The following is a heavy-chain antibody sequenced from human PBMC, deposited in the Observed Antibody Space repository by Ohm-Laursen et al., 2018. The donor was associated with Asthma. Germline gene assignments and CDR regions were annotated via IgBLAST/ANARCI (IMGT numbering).Heavy chain of an antibody. J-gene: IGHJ4*02. CDR1: GFAFSDYY. CDR2: ISSYSSSI. V-gene: IGHV3-11*04. CDR3: AREPCDY. Sequence: SLRLSCAASGFAFSDYYMDWVRQAPGKGLEWVAYISSYSSSIYYADSVKGRFTIFRDNAKNSLYLQMNSLSPEDTAVYYCAREPCDYWGQGTLVTVSS.